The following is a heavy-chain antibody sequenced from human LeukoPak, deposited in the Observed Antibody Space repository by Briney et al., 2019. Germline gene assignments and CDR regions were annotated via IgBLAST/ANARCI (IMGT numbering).Heavy chain of an antibody. CDR3: ARPPPLENGDVGAFDI. V-gene: IGHV4-39*01. Sequence: SETLSLTCTVSGASISSSTDYWGWIRQPPGKGLEWIANIYYSGSTYYNPSLKSRVTISVDTSKNQFSLKLSSVTAADTAVYYCARPPPLENGDVGAFDIWGQGTMVTVSS. D-gene: IGHD4-17*01. CDR2: IYYSGST. CDR1: GASISSSTDY. J-gene: IGHJ3*02.